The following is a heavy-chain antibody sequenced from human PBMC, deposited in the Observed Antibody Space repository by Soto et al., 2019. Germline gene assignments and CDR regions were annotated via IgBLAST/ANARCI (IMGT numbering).Heavy chain of an antibody. CDR1: GYSFANYW. Sequence: LGESLKISCSGSGYSFANYWIGWVRQMPGKGLEWMGIIYPSDSDTRYSPSFQGQVTISADKSISTAYLQWNSLKASDTAIYFCARGDSSDYSTATPADYWGQGTLVTVSS. CDR2: IYPSDSDT. CDR3: ARGDSSDYSTATPADY. V-gene: IGHV5-51*01. D-gene: IGHD3-22*01. J-gene: IGHJ4*02.